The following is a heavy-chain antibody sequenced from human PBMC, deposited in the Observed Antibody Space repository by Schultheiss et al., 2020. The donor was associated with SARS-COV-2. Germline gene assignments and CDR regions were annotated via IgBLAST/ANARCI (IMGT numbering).Heavy chain of an antibody. J-gene: IGHJ4*01. CDR2: ISGSGGST. V-gene: IGHV3-23*01. D-gene: IGHD2-15*01. CDR3: TTGVTVVVAATSY. Sequence: GGSLRLSCAASGFTVSSNYMSWVRQAPGKGLEWVSAISGSGGSTYYADSVKGRFTISRDNSKNTLYLQMNSLRPEDTAVYYCTTGVTVVVAATSYWGQGTLVTVSS. CDR1: GFTVSSNY.